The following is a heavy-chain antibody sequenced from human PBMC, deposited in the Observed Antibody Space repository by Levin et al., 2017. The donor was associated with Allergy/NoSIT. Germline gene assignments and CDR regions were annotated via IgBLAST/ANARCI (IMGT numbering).Heavy chain of an antibody. J-gene: IGHJ4*02. CDR3: ARGKRPGLTSYNDRSLRYYFDY. V-gene: IGHV3-48*02. CDR2: ISFSSSTI. CDR1: GFTFSSYS. Sequence: PGGSLRLSCAASGFTFSSYSMNWVRQAPGKGLEWVSYISFSSSTIYYADSVKGRFTISRDNAKNSLFLQMNSLRDEDTAVYYCARGKRPGLTSYNDRSLRYYFDYWGQGTLVTVSS. D-gene: IGHD3-22*01.